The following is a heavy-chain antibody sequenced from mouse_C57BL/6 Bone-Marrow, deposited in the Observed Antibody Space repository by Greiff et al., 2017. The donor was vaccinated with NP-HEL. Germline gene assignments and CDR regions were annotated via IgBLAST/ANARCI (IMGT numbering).Heavy chain of an antibody. V-gene: IGHV5-6*01. Sequence: EVQLMESGGDLVKPGGSLKLSCAASGFTFSSYGMSWVRQTPDKRLAWVATISSGGSYTYYPDSVMGRFTISSANAKNTLYLQMSSLKSEDTAMYYCARWDYGSYYFDYWGQGTTLTVSS. CDR1: GFTFSSYG. CDR2: ISSGGSYT. D-gene: IGHD2-4*01. J-gene: IGHJ2*01. CDR3: ARWDYGSYYFDY.